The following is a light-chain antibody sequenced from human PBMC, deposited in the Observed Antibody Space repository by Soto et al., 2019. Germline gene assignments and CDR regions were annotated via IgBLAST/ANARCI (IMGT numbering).Light chain of an antibody. CDR1: QGIGDT. CDR3: QQYTGLPRT. V-gene: IGKV3-20*01. Sequence: EVVMTQSPATLSVSPGEGSTLSCRASQGIGDTLAWYQHKPGQXPRXXIYDTSNRATGIPDRFSGSGSGTDFTLTISRLEPEDFAVYYCQQYTGLPRTFGQGTKVDI. J-gene: IGKJ1*01. CDR2: DTS.